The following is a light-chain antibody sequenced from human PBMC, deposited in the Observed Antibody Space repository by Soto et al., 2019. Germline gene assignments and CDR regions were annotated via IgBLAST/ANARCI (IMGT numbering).Light chain of an antibody. CDR3: QQLNSDTLT. CDR1: QGSSSY. V-gene: IGKV1-9*01. J-gene: IGKJ4*01. Sequence: DIQMTQSPSFLSASVVGRVTITXRASQGSSSYLAWYQQKPGPAPKXXIDAASPLQRWGPSMFSGSGAGTEFTLTISSLQPAAFATYSCQQLNSDTLTFGGGTKV. CDR2: AAS.